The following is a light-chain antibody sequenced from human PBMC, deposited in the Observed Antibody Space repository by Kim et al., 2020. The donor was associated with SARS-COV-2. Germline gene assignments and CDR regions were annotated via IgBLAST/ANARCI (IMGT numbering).Light chain of an antibody. V-gene: IGKV1-5*01. CDR2: DAS. CDR3: QNHNTYPIT. J-gene: IGKJ5*01. CDR1: QNINRW. Sequence: DIQMTQSPSTLSASVGDRVSITCRASQNINRWLAWYQQKPGKAPKVLIYDASTVETGVPSRFSGSGSGTEFTLTISSLQPDDFATYYCQNHNTYPITFGQRTRLEIK.